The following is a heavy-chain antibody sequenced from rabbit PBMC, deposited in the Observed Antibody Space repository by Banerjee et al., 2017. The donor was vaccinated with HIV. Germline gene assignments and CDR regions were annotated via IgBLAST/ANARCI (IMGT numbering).Heavy chain of an antibody. CDR3: ARDDYVAYGYGTGFNL. CDR2: IAAGSSGST. J-gene: IGHJ4*01. V-gene: IGHV1S45*01. D-gene: IGHD6-1*01. Sequence: QEQLEESGGDLVKPEGSLTLTCKASGFSFSSSYWISWVRQAPGKGLEWIACIAAGSSGSTYYASWAKGRFTISKTSSTTVTLQMTSLTAADTATYFCARDDYVAYGYGTGFNLWGPGTLVTVS. CDR1: GFSFSSSYW.